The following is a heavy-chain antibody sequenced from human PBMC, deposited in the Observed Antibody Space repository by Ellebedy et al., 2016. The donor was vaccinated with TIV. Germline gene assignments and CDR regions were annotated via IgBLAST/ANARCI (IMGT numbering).Heavy chain of an antibody. J-gene: IGHJ5*02. D-gene: IGHD4-17*01. V-gene: IGHV3-7*01. Sequence: GGFLRLSCAASGFSFRSYWMSWVRQAPGKGLEWVANIYQDGSDQYYADSVKGRFTISRDNANKSLFLQMNSLRVDDTAVYYCARRGSYGDYAVQVNSWFDTWGQGTLVTVSS. CDR2: IYQDGSDQ. CDR3: ARRGSYGDYAVQVNSWFDT. CDR1: GFSFRSYW.